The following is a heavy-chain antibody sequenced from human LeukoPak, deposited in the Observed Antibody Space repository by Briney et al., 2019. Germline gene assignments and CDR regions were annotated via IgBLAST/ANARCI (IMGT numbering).Heavy chain of an antibody. Sequence: VGSLRLSCAASGYTFTSYGMSWVRQAPGQGLEWILGISGYDGNTNYTQNLQGRVTMNTDPTTSTAYMELRSLRSDDPAVYYCARQYYDILTGLDVDYWGQGTLVTVSS. V-gene: IGHV1-18*01. D-gene: IGHD3-9*01. CDR1: GYTFTSYG. CDR3: ARQYYDILTGLDVDY. CDR2: ISGYDGNT. J-gene: IGHJ4*02.